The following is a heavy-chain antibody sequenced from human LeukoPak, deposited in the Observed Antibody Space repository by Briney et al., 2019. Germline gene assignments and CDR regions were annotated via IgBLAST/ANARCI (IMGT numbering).Heavy chain of an antibody. CDR2: ISGSGGST. V-gene: IGHV3-23*01. D-gene: IGHD3-3*01. J-gene: IGHJ4*02. CDR1: GFTFSSYA. Sequence: GGSLRLSCAASGFTFSSYAMSWARQAPGKGLEWVSAISGSGGSTYYADSVKGRFTISRDNSKNTLYLQMNSLRAEDTAVYYCAKDYDFWSGFFDYWGQGTLVTVSS. CDR3: AKDYDFWSGFFDY.